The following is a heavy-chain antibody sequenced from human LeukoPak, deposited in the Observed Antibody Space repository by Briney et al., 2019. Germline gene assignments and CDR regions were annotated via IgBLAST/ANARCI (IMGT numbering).Heavy chain of an antibody. Sequence: PGGSLRLSCAASGFSFSSYTMNWVRQAPGKGLEWVSSISSGSSYIYYADSVKGRFTISRDNAKNSLYLQMNSLRAEDTAVYYCARGSSWSHYFDDLGQGTLVTVSS. CDR2: ISSGSSYI. CDR1: GFSFSSYT. CDR3: ARGSSWSHYFDD. D-gene: IGHD6-13*01. J-gene: IGHJ4*02. V-gene: IGHV3-21*01.